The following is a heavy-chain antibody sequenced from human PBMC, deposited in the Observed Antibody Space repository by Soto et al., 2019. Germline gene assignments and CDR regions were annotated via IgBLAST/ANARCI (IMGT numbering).Heavy chain of an antibody. J-gene: IGHJ3*02. V-gene: IGHV3-30-3*01. Sequence: PGGSLRLSCAASGFTFSSYAMHWVRQAPGKRLEWVAVISYDGSNKYYADSVKGRFTISRDNSKNTLYLQMNSLRAEDTAVYYCARAVRVRDAFDIWGQGTMVTVSS. CDR1: GFTFSSYA. CDR2: ISYDGSNK. D-gene: IGHD1-1*01. CDR3: ARAVRVRDAFDI.